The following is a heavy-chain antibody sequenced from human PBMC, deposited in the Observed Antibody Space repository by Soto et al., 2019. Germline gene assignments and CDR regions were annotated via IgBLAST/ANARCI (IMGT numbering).Heavy chain of an antibody. Sequence: GASVKVSCKASGYTFTGYYMHWVRQAPGQGLEWMGWINPNSGGTNYAQKFQGWVTMTRDTSISTAYMELSRLRSDDTAMYYCARDRGYSYGSYYYYYGMDVWGQGTTVTVSS. V-gene: IGHV1-2*04. J-gene: IGHJ6*02. CDR2: INPNSGGT. CDR1: GYTFTGYY. D-gene: IGHD5-18*01. CDR3: ARDRGYSYGSYYYYYGMDV.